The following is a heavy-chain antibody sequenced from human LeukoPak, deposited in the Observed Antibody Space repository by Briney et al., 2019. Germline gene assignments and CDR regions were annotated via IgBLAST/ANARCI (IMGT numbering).Heavy chain of an antibody. CDR2: ISYDGSNK. V-gene: IGHV3-30*19. CDR1: GFTFSSYG. Sequence: QSGGSLRLSCAASGFTFSSYGMHWVRQAPGKGLEWVAVISYDGSNKYYADSVKGRFTISRDNSKNTLYLQMNSLRAEDTAVYYCAKDVVDGSGSYPWFDPWGQGTLVTVSS. CDR3: AKDVVDGSGSYPWFDP. D-gene: IGHD3-10*01. J-gene: IGHJ5*02.